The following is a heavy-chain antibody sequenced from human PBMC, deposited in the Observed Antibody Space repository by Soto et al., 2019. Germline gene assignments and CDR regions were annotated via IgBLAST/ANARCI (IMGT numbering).Heavy chain of an antibody. V-gene: IGHV3-11*01. CDR1: GFTFSSYA. Sequence: GGSLRLSCAASGFTFSSYAMSWIRQAPGKGLEWVSYISSSGSTIYYADSVKGRFTISRDNAKNSLYLQMNSLRAEDTAVYYCARARCGYDYMSCSGGSCYRAYYYYYMDVWGKGTTVTVPS. CDR2: ISSSGSTI. D-gene: IGHD2-15*01. CDR3: ARARCGYDYMSCSGGSCYRAYYYYYMDV. J-gene: IGHJ6*03.